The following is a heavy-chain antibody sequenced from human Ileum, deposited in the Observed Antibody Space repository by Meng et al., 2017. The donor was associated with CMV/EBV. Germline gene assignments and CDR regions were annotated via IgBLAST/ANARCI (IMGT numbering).Heavy chain of an antibody. V-gene: IGHV3-30-3*01. Sequence: SGFTFRSYAMHWVRQAPGKGLEWVAFISYDGSKTYYADSVKGRFTISRDNSKSTLYLQMDSLRAEDTAVYYCAREYYSGWYSGWFDPWGQGTLVTVSS. CDR3: AREYYSGWYSGWFDP. CDR2: ISYDGSKT. D-gene: IGHD6-19*01. J-gene: IGHJ5*02. CDR1: GFTFRSYA.